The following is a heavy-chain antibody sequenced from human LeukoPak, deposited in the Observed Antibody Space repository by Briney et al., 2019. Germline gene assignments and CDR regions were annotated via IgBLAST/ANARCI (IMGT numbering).Heavy chain of an antibody. CDR2: ISPYTGNT. D-gene: IGHD2-8*01. J-gene: IGHJ4*02. CDR1: GYTFANYG. Sequence: ASVKVSCKASGYTFANYGISWVRQAPGQGLELMGWISPYTGNTDYPQKLQGRVTVTTDTSTNTAYMELRSLRSDDTAFYYCARTSGVSVDGSPYYFDYWGQGTLVTVSS. V-gene: IGHV1-18*01. CDR3: ARTSGVSVDGSPYYFDY.